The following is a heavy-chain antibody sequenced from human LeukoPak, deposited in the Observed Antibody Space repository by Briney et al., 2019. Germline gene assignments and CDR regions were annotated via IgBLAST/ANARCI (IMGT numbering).Heavy chain of an antibody. CDR2: ISSSTSYI. Sequence: GGSLRLSCAASGFTFSSYSMNWIRQAPGKGLEWVSSISSSTSYIYYADSVKGRFTISKDNAKNSLYLQMNSLRDDDTAVYYCTRDPRLREFESWGQGTLVTVSS. J-gene: IGHJ1*01. D-gene: IGHD2-21*02. V-gene: IGHV3-21*01. CDR3: TRDPRLREFES. CDR1: GFTFSSYS.